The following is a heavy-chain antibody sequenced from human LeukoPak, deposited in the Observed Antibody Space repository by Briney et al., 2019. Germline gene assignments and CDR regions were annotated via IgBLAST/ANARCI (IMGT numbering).Heavy chain of an antibody. D-gene: IGHD3-10*01. J-gene: IGHJ3*02. CDR2: ISWNSGSM. CDR1: GFTFDDYA. CDR3: ARGGIITSYAFEI. Sequence: GGSLRLSCAASGFTFDDYAMHWVRQAPGKGLEWVSGISWNSGSMDFADSVKGRFTISRDNAKNSLYLQMDSLRAEDTAVYYCARGGIITSYAFEIWGQGAMVTVSS. V-gene: IGHV3-9*01.